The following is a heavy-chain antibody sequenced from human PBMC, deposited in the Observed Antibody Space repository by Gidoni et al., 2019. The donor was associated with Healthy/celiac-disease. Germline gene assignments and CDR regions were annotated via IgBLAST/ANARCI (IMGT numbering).Heavy chain of an antibody. CDR3: ARDTFRSVVYYYYYGMDV. Sequence: QVQLQESGPGLVKPSETLSLTCTVSGGSIISYYWSWIRQPAGKGLEWIGRIYTSGSTNYNPSLKSRVTMSVDTSKNQFSLKLSSVTAADTAVYYCARDTFRSVVYYYYYGMDVWGQGTTVTVSS. V-gene: IGHV4-4*07. J-gene: IGHJ6*02. CDR2: IYTSGST. D-gene: IGHD2-21*01. CDR1: GGSIISYY.